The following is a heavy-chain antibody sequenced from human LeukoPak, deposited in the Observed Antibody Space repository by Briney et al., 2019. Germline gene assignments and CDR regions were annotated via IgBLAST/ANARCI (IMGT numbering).Heavy chain of an antibody. V-gene: IGHV3-20*04. Sequence: PGGSLRLSCAASGFTFDDYGMSWVRQAPGKGLEWVSGINWNGGSTGYADSVKGRFTISRDNAKNSLYLQMNSLRAEDTAVYYCARERLVATKPYYFDYWGQGTLVTVSS. CDR3: ARERLVATKPYYFDY. CDR1: GFTFDDYG. J-gene: IGHJ4*02. D-gene: IGHD5-12*01. CDR2: INWNGGST.